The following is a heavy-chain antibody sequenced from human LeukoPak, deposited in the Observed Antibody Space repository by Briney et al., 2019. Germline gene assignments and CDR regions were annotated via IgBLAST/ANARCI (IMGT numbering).Heavy chain of an antibody. V-gene: IGHV3-33*06. CDR1: GFTFSNYG. CDR3: AKDLTPYDSSGYNDK. CDR2: IWYDGSNK. J-gene: IGHJ4*02. Sequence: QPGGSLRLSCAASGFTFSNYGMHWVRQAPGKGLEWVAVIWYDGSNKYYADSVKGRFTISRDNSKNTLSLQMNSLRAEDTAVYYCAKDLTPYDSSGYNDKWGQGTLVTVSS. D-gene: IGHD3-22*01.